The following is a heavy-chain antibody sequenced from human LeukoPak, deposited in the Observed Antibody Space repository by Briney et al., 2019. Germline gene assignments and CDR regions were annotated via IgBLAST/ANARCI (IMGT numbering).Heavy chain of an antibody. J-gene: IGHJ3*02. CDR2: IYYSGST. Sequence: PSETLSLTCTVSGGSISSYYWSWIRQPPGKGLEWIGYIYYSGSTNYNPSLKSRVSISVDTSKNQFSLKLSSVTAADTAVYYCASKAGTFWAFDIWGQGTMVTVSS. CDR3: ASKAGTFWAFDI. CDR1: GGSISSYY. V-gene: IGHV4-59*01. D-gene: IGHD1-1*01.